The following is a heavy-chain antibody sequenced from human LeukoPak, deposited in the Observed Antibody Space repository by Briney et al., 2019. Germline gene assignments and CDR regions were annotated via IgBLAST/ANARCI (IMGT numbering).Heavy chain of an antibody. CDR3: ARDFKWGHDYGDIRFDY. V-gene: IGHV1-18*01. Sequence: ASVKVSCKASGYTFTSYGISWVRQAPGQGLEWMGWISAYNGNTNYAQKLQGRVTMTTDTSTSTAYMELRSLRSDDTAVYYCARDFKWGHDYGDIRFDYWGQGTLVTVSS. D-gene: IGHD4-17*01. CDR2: ISAYNGNT. J-gene: IGHJ4*02. CDR1: GYTFTSYG.